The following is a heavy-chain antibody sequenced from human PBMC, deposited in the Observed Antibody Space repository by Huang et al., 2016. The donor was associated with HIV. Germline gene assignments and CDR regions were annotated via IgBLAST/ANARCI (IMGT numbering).Heavy chain of an antibody. Sequence: QVQLVQSGAEVKKPGSSVKVSCKASGGSFASYAVSWVRQAPGQWLEWMGGILPVFRATKYAQKFRDRLTITADASTDTAYLELNSLTSEDTAVYFCARDPRDDFWSGFYNSWGQGTLVTVSS. CDR2: ILPVFRAT. CDR1: GGSFASYA. J-gene: IGHJ4*02. CDR3: ARDPRDDFWSGFYNS. V-gene: IGHV1-69*01. D-gene: IGHD3-3*01.